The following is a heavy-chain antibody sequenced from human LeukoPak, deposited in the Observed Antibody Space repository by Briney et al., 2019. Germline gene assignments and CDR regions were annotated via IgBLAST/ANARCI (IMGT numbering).Heavy chain of an antibody. Sequence: ASVKVSCKPSGYTFTSYGISWVRQAPGQGLEWMGWISAYNCNTNYAQKLQGRVTMTTDTSTSTAYMELRSLRSDDTAVYYCAREDGYCSSTSCYSGWFDPWGQGTLVTVSS. J-gene: IGHJ5*02. CDR3: AREDGYCSSTSCYSGWFDP. CDR2: ISAYNCNT. D-gene: IGHD2-2*02. CDR1: GYTFTSYG. V-gene: IGHV1-18*01.